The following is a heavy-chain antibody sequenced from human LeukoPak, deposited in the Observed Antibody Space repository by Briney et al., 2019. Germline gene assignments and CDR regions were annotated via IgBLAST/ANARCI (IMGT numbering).Heavy chain of an antibody. CDR2: INHSGGT. V-gene: IGHV4-34*01. J-gene: IGHJ4*02. Sequence: SETLSLTCAVYGGSFSGYYWSWIRQPPGKGLEWIGEINHSGGTNYNPSLKSRVTISVDTSKNQFSLKLSSVTAADTAVYYCARVRGNRGKYFDYWGQGTLVTVSS. CDR1: GGSFSGYY. D-gene: IGHD3-16*01. CDR3: ARVRGNRGKYFDY.